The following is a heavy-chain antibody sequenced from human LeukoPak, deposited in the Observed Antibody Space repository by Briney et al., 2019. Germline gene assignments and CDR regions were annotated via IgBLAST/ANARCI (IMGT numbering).Heavy chain of an antibody. CDR3: ARGGLYYDSEGVAYYYMDV. V-gene: IGHV1-18*01. Sequence: GASVKVSCKASGYSFTSYGIAWLRHAPGQGLEYVGWIGIYTGNTNYGQKFKGRVTMTTDTSTSTAYMELRSLRSDDTAVYFCARGGLYYDSEGVAYYYMDVWGKGTTGTVSS. CDR2: IGIYTGNT. D-gene: IGHD3-22*01. CDR1: GYSFTSYG. J-gene: IGHJ6*03.